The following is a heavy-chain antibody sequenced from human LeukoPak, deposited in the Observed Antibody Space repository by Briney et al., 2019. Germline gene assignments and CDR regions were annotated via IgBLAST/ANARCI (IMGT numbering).Heavy chain of an antibody. Sequence: ASVKVSCKASGYTFTSYGISRVRQAPGQGLEWMGWISAYNGNTNYAQKLQGRVTMTTDTSTSTAYMELRSLRSDDTAVYYCARGLYCGGDCSNYYYYYMDVWGKGTTVTVSS. CDR3: ARGLYCGGDCSNYYYYYMDV. V-gene: IGHV1-18*01. CDR2: ISAYNGNT. D-gene: IGHD2-21*01. CDR1: GYTFTSYG. J-gene: IGHJ6*03.